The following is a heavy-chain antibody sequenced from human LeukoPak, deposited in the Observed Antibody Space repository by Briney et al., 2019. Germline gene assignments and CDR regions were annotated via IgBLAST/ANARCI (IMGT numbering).Heavy chain of an antibody. CDR2: IYTRGSN. J-gene: IGHJ4*02. D-gene: IGHD2-21*02. Sequence: SETLSLTCTVSFASISNDFHSWIRHPARELLELIVSIYTRGSNNYNPSLNNRFTMSIDTSKNQFSLKLNCVTAADTAVYYCARGASVSICGGDCYPLDWGQGTLVTVSS. V-gene: IGHV4-4*07. CDR3: ARGASVSICGGDCYPLD. CDR1: FASISNDF.